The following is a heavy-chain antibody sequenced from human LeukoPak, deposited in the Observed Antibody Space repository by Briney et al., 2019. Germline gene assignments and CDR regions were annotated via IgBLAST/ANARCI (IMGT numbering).Heavy chain of an antibody. J-gene: IGHJ6*03. CDR1: GGSISSHY. V-gene: IGHV4-4*07. Sequence: SETLSLTCTVSGGSISSHYWSWIRQPAGKGLEWIGRIYTSGSTNYNPSLKSRVTISVDTSKNQFSLKLSSVTAADTAVYYCARDSPYYYGSGSATYYMDVWGKGTTVTISS. CDR3: ARDSPYYYGSGSATYYMDV. D-gene: IGHD3-10*01. CDR2: IYTSGST.